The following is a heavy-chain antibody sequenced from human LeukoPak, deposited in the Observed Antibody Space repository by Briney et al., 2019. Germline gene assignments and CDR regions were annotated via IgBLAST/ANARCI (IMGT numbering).Heavy chain of an antibody. D-gene: IGHD2-2*01. CDR3: AREIDRGYCSSTSCYGVGREWFDP. J-gene: IGHJ5*02. V-gene: IGHV4-4*07. CDR1: GGSISSYY. CDR2: IYTSGST. Sequence: SETLSLTCTVSGGSISSYYWSWIRQPAGKGLEWIGRIYTSGSTNYNPSLKSRVTMSVDTSKNQFSLKLSSVTAADTAVYYCAREIDRGYCSSTSCYGVGREWFDPWGQGTLVTVSS.